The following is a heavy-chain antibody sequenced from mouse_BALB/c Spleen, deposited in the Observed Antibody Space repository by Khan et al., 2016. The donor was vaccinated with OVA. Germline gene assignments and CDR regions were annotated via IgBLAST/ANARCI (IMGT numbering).Heavy chain of an antibody. J-gene: IGHJ3*01. CDR1: GFTFSNYA. CDR3: ARDYWFAY. V-gene: IGHV5-6-5*01. CDR2: ISSGGST. Sequence: EVELVESGGGLVKPGGSLKLSCAASGFTFSNYAMSWVRQTPEKRLEWVASISSGGSTYDPDSVKGRFTISRDNARNILYLQMSSLRSEDTAMYYCARDYWFAYWGQGTLVTVSA.